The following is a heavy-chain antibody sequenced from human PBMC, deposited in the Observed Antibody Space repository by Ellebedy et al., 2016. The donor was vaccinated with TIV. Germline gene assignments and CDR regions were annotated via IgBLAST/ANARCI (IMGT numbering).Heavy chain of an antibody. CDR2: LSGTGGST. J-gene: IGHJ2*01. V-gene: IGHV3-23*01. Sequence: PGGSLRLSCAASGFTFTSYSMNWVRQAPGKGLEWVSALSGTGGSTYYADSVKGRFTISKDNSKNTLYLQMNSLRVEDTAVYYCAKLKGSGWYRWYFDLWGRGTLVSVSS. CDR3: AKLKGSGWYRWYFDL. D-gene: IGHD6-19*01. CDR1: GFTFTSYS.